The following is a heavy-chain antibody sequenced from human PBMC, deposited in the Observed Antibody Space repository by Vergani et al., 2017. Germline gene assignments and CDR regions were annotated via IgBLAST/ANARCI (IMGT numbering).Heavy chain of an antibody. V-gene: IGHV1-69*08. D-gene: IGHD2-2*01. CDR1: GGTFSSYT. J-gene: IGHJ5*02. CDR2: IIPILGIA. CDR3: ARDVPADADNWFDP. Sequence: QVQLVQSGAEVKKPGSSVKVSCKASGGTFSSYTISWVRQAPGQGLEWMGRIIPILGIANYAQKFQGRVTITADKSTSTAYMELSSLRAEDTAMYYCARDVPADADNWFDPWGQGTLVTVSS.